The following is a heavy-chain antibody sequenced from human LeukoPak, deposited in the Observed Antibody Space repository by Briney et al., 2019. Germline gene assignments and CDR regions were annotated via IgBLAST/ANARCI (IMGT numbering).Heavy chain of an antibody. CDR2: IDHRGDT. Sequence: NPSETLSLTCAVYGGSFSRYYWSWIRQSPGKGLEWIAEIDHRGDTNYNPSVKSRVTISVDTSKNQFSLKMRSLSAADTALYYCARGATSSETGYFDFWGQGTLVTVSS. D-gene: IGHD3-22*01. CDR3: ARGATSSETGYFDF. J-gene: IGHJ4*03. V-gene: IGHV4-34*01. CDR1: GGSFSRYY.